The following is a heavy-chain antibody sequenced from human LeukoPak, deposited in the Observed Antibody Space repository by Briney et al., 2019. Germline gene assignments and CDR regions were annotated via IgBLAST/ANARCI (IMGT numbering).Heavy chain of an antibody. V-gene: IGHV3-7*03. D-gene: IGHD3-22*01. CDR3: AKVGSTSPYDSTDY. J-gene: IGHJ4*02. CDR1: GFTFSYHW. Sequence: GGSLRLSCAASGFTFSYHWMTWVRQAPGKGLEWVANIKNDGAVKNYVDSVKGRFTISRDNSKNTLYLQMNSLRAEDTAVYYCAKVGSTSPYDSTDYWGQGTLVTVSS. CDR2: IKNDGAVK.